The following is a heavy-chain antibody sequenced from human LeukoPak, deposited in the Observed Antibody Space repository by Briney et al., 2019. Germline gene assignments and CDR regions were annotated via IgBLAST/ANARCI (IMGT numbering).Heavy chain of an antibody. Sequence: PGGSLRLSCAASGFTFSNYWMSWVRQAPGKGLEWVANIKQDGSEKYYVDSVKGRFTISRDNAKNSLYLQMNSLRAEDTAVYYCARENTLIRGTRNPFDYWGRGTLVTVSS. V-gene: IGHV3-7*01. CDR3: ARENTLIRGTRNPFDY. CDR2: IKQDGSEK. CDR1: GFTFSNYW. D-gene: IGHD3-10*01. J-gene: IGHJ4*02.